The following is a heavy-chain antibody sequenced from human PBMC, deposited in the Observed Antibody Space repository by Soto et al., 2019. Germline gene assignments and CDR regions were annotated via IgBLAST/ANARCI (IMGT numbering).Heavy chain of an antibody. CDR3: HIVVVPAAMRHYGMDV. Sequence: ASVKVSCKASGGTFSSYAISWVRQAPGQGLEWMGGIIPIFGTANYAQKFQGRVTITADESTSTAYMELSSLRSEDTAVYYCHIVVVPAAMRHYGMDVWGQGTTVTVSS. J-gene: IGHJ6*02. CDR2: IIPIFGTA. V-gene: IGHV1-69*13. CDR1: GGTFSSYA. D-gene: IGHD2-2*01.